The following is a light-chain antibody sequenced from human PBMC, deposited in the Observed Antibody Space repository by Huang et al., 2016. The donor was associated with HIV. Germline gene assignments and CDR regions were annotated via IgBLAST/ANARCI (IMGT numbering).Light chain of an antibody. CDR1: RNLTNSQ. V-gene: IGKV3-20*01. CDR2: GAS. CDR3: QQYDTFS. J-gene: IGKJ2*01. Sequence: EVVLTQSPCILSLSAGERASLSCRASRNLTNSQLAWYQQKVGQPPRLLVFGASTRVSGVPERFTGGVSGRDFTLSISGLEPDDFATYYCQQYDTFSFGQGTRLE.